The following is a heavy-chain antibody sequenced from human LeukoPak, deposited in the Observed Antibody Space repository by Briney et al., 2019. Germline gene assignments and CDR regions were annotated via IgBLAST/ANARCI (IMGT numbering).Heavy chain of an antibody. CDR2: IWNDGRTE. CDR1: GFTFSSYG. CDR3: ARATRYALRYFDLGALDY. Sequence: GGSLRLSCAASGFTFSSYGMHWVRQAPGKGLEWVAVIWNDGRTEYYADSVKGRFTISRDNSKNTLSLQMNSLIAEDTTVYYCARATRYALRYFDLGALDYWGQGTLVTVSS. D-gene: IGHD3-9*01. J-gene: IGHJ4*02. V-gene: IGHV3-33*01.